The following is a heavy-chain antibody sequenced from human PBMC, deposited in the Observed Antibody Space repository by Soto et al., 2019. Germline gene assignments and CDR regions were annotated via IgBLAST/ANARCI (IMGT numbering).Heavy chain of an antibody. CDR3: ARDQYSYGYYYYYGMDV. CDR2: IYYSGST. CDR1: GGSISGYY. V-gene: IGHV4-59*06. Sequence: SETLSLTCTVSGGSISGYYWSWIRQPPGKGLEWIGYIYYSGSTYYNPSLKSRVTISVDTSKNQFSLKLSSVTAADTAVYYCARDQYSYGYYYYYGMDVWGQGTTVTVSS. J-gene: IGHJ6*02. D-gene: IGHD5-18*01.